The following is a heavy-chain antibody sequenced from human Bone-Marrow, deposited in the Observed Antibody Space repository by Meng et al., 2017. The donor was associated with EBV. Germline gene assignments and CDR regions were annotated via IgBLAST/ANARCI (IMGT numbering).Heavy chain of an antibody. CDR2: ISYSGST. V-gene: IGHV4-59*02. Sequence: QVQLQESGPGVVKPSETLSLTCTVSGASVSNFYWSWIRQPPGKGLEWIGYISYSGSTDDNPSLESRVTISVDTSKSQFSLKLSSVTAADTAVYYCASGDYSSGWAFFDYWGQGTLVTVSS. J-gene: IGHJ4*02. CDR1: GASVSNFY. CDR3: ASGDYSSGWAFFDY. D-gene: IGHD6-19*01.